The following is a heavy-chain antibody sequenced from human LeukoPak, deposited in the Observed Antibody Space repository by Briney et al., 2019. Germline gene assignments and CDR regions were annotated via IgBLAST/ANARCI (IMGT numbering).Heavy chain of an antibody. Sequence: PGGSLRLSCAASGFAVSREYMSWVRQAPGQGLEWVSVIYNSDKTYYADSVKGRFTIPRDNSENTLYLQMNSLGADDTAVYYCARSILDGSGSYYMAYWGQGTLVTVSS. J-gene: IGHJ4*02. CDR1: GFAVSREY. CDR2: IYNSDKT. CDR3: ARSILDGSGSYYMAY. D-gene: IGHD3-10*01. V-gene: IGHV3-53*01.